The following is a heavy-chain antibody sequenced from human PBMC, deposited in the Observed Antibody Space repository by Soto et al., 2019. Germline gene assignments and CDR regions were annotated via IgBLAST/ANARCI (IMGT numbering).Heavy chain of an antibody. CDR2: ISGSGGST. D-gene: IGHD2-15*01. J-gene: IGHJ4*02. CDR3: AKTTYTYCNGGTCHPDH. V-gene: IGHV3-23*01. Sequence: GGSLRLSCASSRFSFSSYAMSWVRQAPGKGLEWVSAISGSGGSTYYADSVKGRFTISRDNSKNTLYLQMISLRAEDTAVYYCAKTTYTYCNGGTCHPDHWGQGTLVTVSS. CDR1: RFSFSSYA.